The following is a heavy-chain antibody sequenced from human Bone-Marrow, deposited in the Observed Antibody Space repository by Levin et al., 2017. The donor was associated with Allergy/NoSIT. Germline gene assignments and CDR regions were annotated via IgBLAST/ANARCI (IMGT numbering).Heavy chain of an antibody. D-gene: IGHD2-2*01. V-gene: IGHV4-4*02. J-gene: IGHJ6*03. CDR3: AREKQYQLPLYYYYYYIDV. Sequence: GSLRLSCAVFGDSMTSNDWWTWVRQPPGKGLEWIGEVSHRGNANYNPSLKNRVTMSVDKSMRQFSLRVTSVTAADTAVYYCAREKQYQLPLYYYYYYIDVWGKGITVTVSS. CDR2: VSHRGNA. CDR1: GDSMTSNDW.